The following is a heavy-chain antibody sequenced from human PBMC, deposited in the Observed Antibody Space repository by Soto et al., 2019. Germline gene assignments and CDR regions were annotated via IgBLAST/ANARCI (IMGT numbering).Heavy chain of an antibody. V-gene: IGHV1-69*13. Sequence: VKVSCKASGGTFSSYAISWVRQAPGQGLEWMGGIIPIFGTANYAQKFQGRVTITADESTGTAYMELSSLRSEDTAVYYCATKARGYSYGYRDYFDYWGQGTLVTVSS. CDR1: GGTFSSYA. CDR3: ATKARGYSYGYRDYFDY. CDR2: IIPIFGTA. J-gene: IGHJ4*02. D-gene: IGHD5-18*01.